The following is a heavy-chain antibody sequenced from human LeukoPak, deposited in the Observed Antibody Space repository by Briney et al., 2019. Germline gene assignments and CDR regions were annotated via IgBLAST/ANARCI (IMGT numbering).Heavy chain of an antibody. CDR2: IYYSGST. J-gene: IGHJ5*02. V-gene: IGHV4-30-4*08. CDR1: GGSISSYY. CDR3: ARGGATTVTDHWYNWFDP. Sequence: SETLSLTCTVSGGSISSYYWSWIRQPPGKGLEWIGYIYYSGSTYYNPSLKSRVTISVDTSKNQFSLKLNSVTAADTAVYYCARGGATTVTDHWYNWFDPWGQGTLVTVSS. D-gene: IGHD4-17*01.